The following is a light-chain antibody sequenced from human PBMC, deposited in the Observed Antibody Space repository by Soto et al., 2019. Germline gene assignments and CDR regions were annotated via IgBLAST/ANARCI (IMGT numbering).Light chain of an antibody. V-gene: IGKV1-5*02. J-gene: IGKJ1*01. Sequence: DIQMTQSPSTLSASVGDRVTIICRSSHNIDRRLAWYQQKPGKAPKLLIYDASTLETGVPARFSGSGSAREFTLTISSLQPDDFATYYCQHCDTGWPFGQGTKVDIK. CDR2: DAS. CDR1: HNIDRR. CDR3: QHCDTGWP.